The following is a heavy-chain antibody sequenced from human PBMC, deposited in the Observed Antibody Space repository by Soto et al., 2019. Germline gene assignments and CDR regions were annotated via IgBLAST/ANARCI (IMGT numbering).Heavy chain of an antibody. CDR1: GFTFSSYA. CDR2: ISGSGDNT. J-gene: IGHJ4*02. Sequence: PGGSLRLSCAASGFTFSSYAMSWVRQAPGKGLEWVSAISGSGDNTYYPDSVRGRFTISRDNARNTLYLQMNSLRAEDTAVYYCADGGEWLFNFDYWGQGTLVTVSS. V-gene: IGHV3-23*01. D-gene: IGHD3-3*01. CDR3: ADGGEWLFNFDY.